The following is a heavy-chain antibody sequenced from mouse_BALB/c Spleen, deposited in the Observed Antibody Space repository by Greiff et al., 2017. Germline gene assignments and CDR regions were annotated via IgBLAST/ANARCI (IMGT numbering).Heavy chain of an antibody. CDR2: IYPGDGST. J-gene: IGHJ1*01. Sequence: VQLQQSGPELVKPGASVKMSCKASGYTFTSYYIHWVKQRPGQGLEWIGWIYPGDGSTKYNEKFKGKTTLTADKSSSTAYMLLSSLTSEDSAIYFCARNGRLRRDWYFDVWGAGTTVTVSS. V-gene: IGHV1S56*01. D-gene: IGHD2-2*01. CDR1: GYTFTSYY. CDR3: ARNGRLRRDWYFDV.